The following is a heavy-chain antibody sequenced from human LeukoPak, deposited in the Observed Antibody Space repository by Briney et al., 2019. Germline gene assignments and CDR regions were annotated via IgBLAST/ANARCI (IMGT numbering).Heavy chain of an antibody. J-gene: IGHJ2*01. Sequence: PGGSLRLSCTASGFTFSNYGVHWVRQAPGKELDWVAVIQFDGSNKYYADSVKGRFTISRDNSKNTLYLQMNSLRVEDTAVYYCHVYYYDSSGHPSHWYFDLWGRGTLVTVSS. CDR2: IQFDGSNK. CDR3: HVYYYDSSGHPSHWYFDL. V-gene: IGHV3-30*02. CDR1: GFTFSNYG. D-gene: IGHD3-22*01.